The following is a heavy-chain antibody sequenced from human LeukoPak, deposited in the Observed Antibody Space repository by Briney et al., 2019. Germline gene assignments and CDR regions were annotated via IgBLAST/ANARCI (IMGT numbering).Heavy chain of an antibody. CDR2: INHSGST. CDR1: GGSFSGYY. J-gene: IGHJ6*03. Sequence: SETLSLTCAVYGGSFSGYYWSWIRQPPGKGLEWIGEINHSGSTNYNPSLKSRVTISVDTSKNQFSLKLSSVTAADTAVYYCARALYYCYYMDVWGKGTTVTVSS. V-gene: IGHV4-34*01. CDR3: ARALYYCYYMDV.